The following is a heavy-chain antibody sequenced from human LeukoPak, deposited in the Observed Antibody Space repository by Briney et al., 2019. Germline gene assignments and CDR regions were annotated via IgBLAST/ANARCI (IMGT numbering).Heavy chain of an antibody. CDR2: ISGSGGST. D-gene: IGHD6-13*01. CDR1: GFTFSSYA. V-gene: IGHV3-23*01. CDR3: AKGVAAAGYYYYMDV. Sequence: PGGSLRLSCAASGFTFSSYAMSWVRQAPGKGLEWVSAISGSGGSTYYAGSVKGRFTISRDNSKNTLYLQMNSLRAEDTAVYYCAKGVAAAGYYYYMDVWGKGTTVTVSS. J-gene: IGHJ6*03.